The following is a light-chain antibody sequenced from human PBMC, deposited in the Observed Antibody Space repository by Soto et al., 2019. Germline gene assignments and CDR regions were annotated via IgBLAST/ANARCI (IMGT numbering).Light chain of an antibody. CDR3: QQDNSYPWT. Sequence: DIQMTQSPSTLSASVGDRVTITCRASQSISSWLAWYQQKPGKAPKLLIYDASSLESGVPSRFSGSGSGTEFTLTITSLQPDDFATYYCQQDNSYPWTFGQGTKVEI. CDR1: QSISSW. V-gene: IGKV1-5*01. CDR2: DAS. J-gene: IGKJ1*01.